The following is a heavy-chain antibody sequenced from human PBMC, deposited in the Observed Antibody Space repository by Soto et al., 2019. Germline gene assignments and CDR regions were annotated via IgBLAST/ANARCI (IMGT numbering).Heavy chain of an antibody. J-gene: IGHJ4*02. CDR3: ARSGVGRQPLTNSRGVDY. V-gene: IGHV4-34*01. D-gene: IGHD6-19*01. CDR2: INHSGST. Sequence: SETLSLTCAVYGGSFSGYYWSWIRQPPGKGLEWIGEINHSGSTNYNPSLKSRVTISVDTSKNQFSLKLSSVTAADTAVYYCARSGVGRQPLTNSRGVDYWGQGTLVTVSS. CDR1: GGSFSGYY.